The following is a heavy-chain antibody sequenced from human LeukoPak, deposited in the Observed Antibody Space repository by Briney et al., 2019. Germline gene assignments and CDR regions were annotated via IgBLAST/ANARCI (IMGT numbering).Heavy chain of an antibody. D-gene: IGHD3-22*01. CDR3: AKWGTYYYDSSGDLGLDY. CDR2: INPNSGGT. J-gene: IGHJ4*02. Sequence: ASVKVSCKASGYTFTGYYMHWVRQAPGQGLEWMGWINPNSGGTHYAQKFQGRVTMTRDTSITTVYMELSRLRSDDTAVYYCAKWGTYYYDSSGDLGLDYWGQGTLVTVSS. V-gene: IGHV1-2*02. CDR1: GYTFTGYY.